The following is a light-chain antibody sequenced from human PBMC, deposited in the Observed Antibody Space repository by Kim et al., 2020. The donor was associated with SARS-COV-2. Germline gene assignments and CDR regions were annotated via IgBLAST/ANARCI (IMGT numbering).Light chain of an antibody. CDR2: AAS. CDR3: QQSYRPPYT. Sequence: DIQMTQSPSSLSVSVGDRVTITCRASQSISHNLNWYQQKPGKAPNLLIYAASNLQSVVPSTFSGSGSGTDFTLTISSLQPEDFATYYCQQSYRPPYTFGQGTKLEI. J-gene: IGKJ2*01. V-gene: IGKV1-39*01. CDR1: QSISHN.